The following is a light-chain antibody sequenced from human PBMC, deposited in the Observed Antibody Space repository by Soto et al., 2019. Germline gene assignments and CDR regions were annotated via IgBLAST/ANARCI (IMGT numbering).Light chain of an antibody. J-gene: IGKJ5*01. CDR1: QSVRNN. V-gene: IGKV3-15*01. Sequence: EIMMTQSPATLSVSPGESATLSCRASQSVRNNLAWYQHKPGQAPRLLIYYASTRATGIPARFSGCGSGTEFTLTISSLQSEDFALYYCQQYNDWPPITFGQGTRLEIK. CDR2: YAS. CDR3: QQYNDWPPIT.